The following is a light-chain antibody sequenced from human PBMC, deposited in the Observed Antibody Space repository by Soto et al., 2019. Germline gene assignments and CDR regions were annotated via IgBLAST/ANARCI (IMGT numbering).Light chain of an antibody. Sequence: QTVLTQPASESGSAGQSITTSCSGTMXDVAASNLVSCYQQHPGTAPILMIYEVGNRSSGISSRFCGSRSGNTASLTISGLQSEDEGDYYCSAYTARSTLVFGGGTKVTVL. J-gene: IGLJ3*02. CDR3: SAYTARSTLV. CDR1: MXDVAASNL. CDR2: EVG. V-gene: IGLV2-14*01.